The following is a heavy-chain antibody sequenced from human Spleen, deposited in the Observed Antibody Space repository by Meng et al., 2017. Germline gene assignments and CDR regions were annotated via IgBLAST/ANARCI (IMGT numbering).Heavy chain of an antibody. CDR1: GGSFSAYY. V-gene: IGHV4-34*01. D-gene: IGHD2-21*02. Sequence: SETLSLTCAVYGGSFSAYYWSWIRQSPGKGLEWIGEINHSGNTNYNPSLKSRVTISVDTSKHQFSLNLISVTAADTAVYYCARGAVVTLIFYHAMDVWGQGTTVTVSS. CDR2: INHSGNT. CDR3: ARGAVVTLIFYHAMDV. J-gene: IGHJ6*02.